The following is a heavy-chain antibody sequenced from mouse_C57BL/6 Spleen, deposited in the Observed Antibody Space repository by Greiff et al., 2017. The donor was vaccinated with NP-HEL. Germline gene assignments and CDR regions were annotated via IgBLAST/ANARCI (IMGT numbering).Heavy chain of an antibody. CDR3: ARGDDDGSSSCAY. V-gene: IGHV1-42*01. D-gene: IGHD1-1*01. Sequence: EVQLQESGPELVKPGASVKISCKASGYSFTGYYMNWVKQSPEKSLEWIGEINPSTGGTTYNQKFKAKATLTVDKSSSTAYMQLKSLTSEDSAVYYCARGDDDGSSSCAYWGQGTLVTVSA. CDR1: GYSFTGYY. J-gene: IGHJ3*01. CDR2: INPSTGGT.